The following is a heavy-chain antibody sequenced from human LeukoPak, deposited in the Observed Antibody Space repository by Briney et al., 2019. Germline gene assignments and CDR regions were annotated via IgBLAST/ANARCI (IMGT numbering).Heavy chain of an antibody. Sequence: SETLSLTCTVSGGSISSYYWSWIRQPPGKGLEWIGYIYYSGSTNYNPYLKSRVTISVDTSKNQFSLKLSSVTAADTAVYYCARYRRDYVWGSYRAFDYWGQGTLVTVSS. D-gene: IGHD3-16*02. V-gene: IGHV4-59*01. CDR3: ARYRRDYVWGSYRAFDY. J-gene: IGHJ4*02. CDR2: IYYSGST. CDR1: GGSISSYY.